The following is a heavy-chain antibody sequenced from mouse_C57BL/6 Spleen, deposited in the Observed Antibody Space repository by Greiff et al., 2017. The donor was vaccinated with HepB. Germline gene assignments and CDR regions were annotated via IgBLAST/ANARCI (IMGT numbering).Heavy chain of an antibody. J-gene: IGHJ2*01. CDR3: AHYYYGSSYLMDD. D-gene: IGHD1-1*01. Sequence: EVQLQQSVAELVRPGASVKLSCTASGFNIKNTYLHWVKQRPEPGLEWIGRIDPANGNTKYAPKFQGKATITADTSSNTAYLQLSSLTSEDTAIYYCAHYYYGSSYLMDDWGQGTTRTGSS. V-gene: IGHV14-3*01. CDR2: IDPANGNT. CDR1: GFNIKNTY.